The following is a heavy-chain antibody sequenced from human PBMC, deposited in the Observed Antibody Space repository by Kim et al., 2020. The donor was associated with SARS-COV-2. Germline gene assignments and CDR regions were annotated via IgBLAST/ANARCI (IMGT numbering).Heavy chain of an antibody. V-gene: IGHV3-43*01. CDR1: GFTFDDYT. CDR3: AKEADGPLPYYYYGMDV. Sequence: GGSLRLSCAASGFTFDDYTMHWVRQAPGKGLEWVSLISWDGGSTYYADSVKGRFTISRDNSKNSLYLQMNSLRTEDTALYYCAKEADGPLPYYYYGMDVWGQGTTVTVSS. CDR2: ISWDGGST. J-gene: IGHJ6*02.